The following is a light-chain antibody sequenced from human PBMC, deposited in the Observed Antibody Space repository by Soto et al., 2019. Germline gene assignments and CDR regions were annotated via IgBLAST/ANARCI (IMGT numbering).Light chain of an antibody. Sequence: QSALTQPASVSGSPGQSITISCTGSSSDVGGYNYVSWYQQLPGTAPKLMIYEVSNRPSGVSNRFAGSKSGNTASPTISGLQAEDEADYYCSSYASTSTLGLFGTGTKVTVL. CDR3: SSYASTSTLGL. CDR1: SSDVGGYNY. J-gene: IGLJ1*01. V-gene: IGLV2-14*01. CDR2: EVS.